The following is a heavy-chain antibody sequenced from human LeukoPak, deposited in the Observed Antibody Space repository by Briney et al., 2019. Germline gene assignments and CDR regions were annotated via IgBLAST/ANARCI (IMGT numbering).Heavy chain of an antibody. Sequence: GGSLRLSCATSGFTFSSYAMGWVRQAPGKGLEWVSSISSSSSYIYYADSVKGRFTISRDNAKNSLYLQMNSLRAEDTAVYYCARDQVGATTGGDSYWGQGTLVTVSS. CDR2: ISSSSSYI. V-gene: IGHV3-21*01. CDR1: GFTFSSYA. J-gene: IGHJ4*02. CDR3: ARDQVGATTGGDSY. D-gene: IGHD1-26*01.